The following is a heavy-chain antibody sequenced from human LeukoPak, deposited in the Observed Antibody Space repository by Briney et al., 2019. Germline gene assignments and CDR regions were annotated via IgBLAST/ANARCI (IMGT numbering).Heavy chain of an antibody. Sequence: KPGGSLRLSCTASGFSFGDDAWSWFRQAPGRGLEFVSFIRKKGYGETTDYAASVRGRFTISRDDAKSTAYLQMNSLEIEDTALYYCSRGLHDYGDSNYYFGQWGRGTQVTVSS. CDR2: IRKKGYGETT. CDR3: SRGLHDYGDSNYYFGQ. J-gene: IGHJ4*02. CDR1: GFSFGDDA. V-gene: IGHV3-49*05. D-gene: IGHD4-17*01.